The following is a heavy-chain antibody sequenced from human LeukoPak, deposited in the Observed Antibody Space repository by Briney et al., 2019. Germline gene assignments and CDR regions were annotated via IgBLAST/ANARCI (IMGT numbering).Heavy chain of an antibody. CDR1: GDSITNYY. CDR2: SHYTGKT. Sequence: SETLSLTCAVSGDSITNYYWSWIRQPPEEGLGWIGYSHYTGKTYYNPSLKSRVTMSVDTSKSQFSLRLTSVTAADTAVYYCARRGNFDYWGQGMLVTVSS. V-gene: IGHV4-59*08. J-gene: IGHJ4*02. CDR3: ARRGNFDY. D-gene: IGHD6-13*01.